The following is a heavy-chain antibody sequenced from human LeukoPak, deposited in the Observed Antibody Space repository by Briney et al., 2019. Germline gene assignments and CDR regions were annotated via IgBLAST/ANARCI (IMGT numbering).Heavy chain of an antibody. CDR2: ISGSGGST. V-gene: IGHV3-23*01. CDR1: GFTFSSYA. J-gene: IGHJ4*02. D-gene: IGHD4-17*01. CDR3: AKDISSPLYGDYHFDY. Sequence: GGSLRLSCAASGFTFSSYAMSWVRQAPGKGLEWVSAISGSGGSTYYADSVKGRFTISRDNSKNTLYLQMNSLRAEDTAVYYCAKDISSPLYGDYHFDYWGQGTLVTVSS.